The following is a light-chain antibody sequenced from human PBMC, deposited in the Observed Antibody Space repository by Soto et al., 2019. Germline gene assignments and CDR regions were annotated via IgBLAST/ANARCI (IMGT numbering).Light chain of an antibody. CDR2: EVS. CDR1: SSDVGGYNY. J-gene: IGLJ1*01. Sequence: QSVLTQPASVSGSPGQSITISCTGTSSDVGGYNYVSWYQQHPGKAPKLMIYEVSNRPSGVSNRFSGSKSGNTASLTISGLQAEDEADYYCSSYTSSTPLVFGPKSKAT. V-gene: IGLV2-14*01. CDR3: SSYTSSTPLV.